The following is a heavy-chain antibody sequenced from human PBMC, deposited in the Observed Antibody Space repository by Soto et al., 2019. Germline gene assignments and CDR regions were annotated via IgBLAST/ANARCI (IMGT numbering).Heavy chain of an antibody. CDR2: FDPEDGET. CDR3: ATDEYSSSGYYYGMDV. Sequence: ASVKVSCKVSGHTLTELSMHWVRQAPGKGLEWMGGFDPEDGETIYAQKFQGRVTMTEDTSTDTAYMELSSLRSEDTAVYYCATDEYSSSGYYYGMDVWGQGTTVTVSS. CDR1: GHTLTELS. J-gene: IGHJ6*02. V-gene: IGHV1-24*01. D-gene: IGHD6-6*01.